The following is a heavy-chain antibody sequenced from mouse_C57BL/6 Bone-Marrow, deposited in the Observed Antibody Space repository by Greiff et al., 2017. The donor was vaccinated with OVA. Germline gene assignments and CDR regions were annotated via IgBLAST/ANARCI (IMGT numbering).Heavy chain of an antibody. J-gene: IGHJ2*01. Sequence: QVQLQQPGAELVRPGSSVKLSCKASGYTFTSYWMHWVKQRPIQGLEWIGNIDPSDSETHYNQKFKDKATLTVDKSSSTAYMQLSSLTSEDSAVYYCERGAVTTVVEENYFDYWGQGTTLTVSS. CDR1: GYTFTSYW. D-gene: IGHD1-1*01. V-gene: IGHV1-52*01. CDR3: ERGAVTTVVEENYFDY. CDR2: IDPSDSET.